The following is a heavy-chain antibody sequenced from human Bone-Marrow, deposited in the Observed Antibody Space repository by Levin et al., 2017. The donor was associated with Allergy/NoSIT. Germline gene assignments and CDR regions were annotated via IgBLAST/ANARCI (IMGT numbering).Heavy chain of an antibody. D-gene: IGHD4-17*01. CDR1: GFTFSSYE. J-gene: IGHJ4*02. CDR3: ARADPPRLTTVTTTGRY. Sequence: PGGSLRLSCAASGFTFSSYEMNWVRQAPGKGLEWVSYISSSGSTIYYADSVKGRFTISRDNAKNSLYLQMNSLRAEDTAVYYCARADPPRLTTVTTTGRYWGQGTLVTVSS. CDR2: ISSSGSTI. V-gene: IGHV3-48*03.